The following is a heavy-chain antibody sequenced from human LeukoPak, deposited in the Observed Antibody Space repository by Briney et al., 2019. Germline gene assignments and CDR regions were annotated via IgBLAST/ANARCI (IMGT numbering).Heavy chain of an antibody. V-gene: IGHV1-2*02. J-gene: IGHJ4*02. CDR3: ARDPYYYDSGETFDY. D-gene: IGHD3-10*01. CDR2: INPNSGGT. Sequence: GASVKGSCKASGYTFIGYYMHWVRQAPGQGLEWMGWINPNSGGTNYEQKFQGRVTMTRDTSISTAYMELSRLRSDDTAVYYCARDPYYYDSGETFDYWGQGTLVTVSS. CDR1: GYTFIGYY.